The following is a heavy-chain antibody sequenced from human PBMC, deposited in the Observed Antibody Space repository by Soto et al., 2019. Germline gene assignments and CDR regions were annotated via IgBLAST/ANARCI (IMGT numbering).Heavy chain of an antibody. V-gene: IGHV4-38-2*01. CDR3: ARVHVMVVAGSTFDY. Sequence: PSETLSLTCAVSGYSLSSGSYWGWIRQPPGKGPEWIASIYHGGTTFYNPSLKSRVTLSVDTSKNHYSLKLRSVTAADTAVYYSARVHVMVVAGSTFDYWGPGILVTLSS. CDR2: IYHGGTT. D-gene: IGHD6-19*01. CDR1: GYSLSSGSY. J-gene: IGHJ4*01.